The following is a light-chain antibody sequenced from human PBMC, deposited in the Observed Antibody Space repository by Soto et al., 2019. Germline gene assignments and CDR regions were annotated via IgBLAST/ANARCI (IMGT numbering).Light chain of an antibody. CDR2: DVS. Sequence: QSVLTQPASVSGSPGQSITISCTGTRSDVGSYNYVSWYQQYPGKAPKLMIYDVSNRPSGVSYRFSGSKSGNTASLTISGLQAEDEADYYCSSDTTSSTHVVFGGGTKLTVL. CDR3: SSDTTSSTHVV. CDR1: RSDVGSYNY. J-gene: IGLJ2*01. V-gene: IGLV2-14*01.